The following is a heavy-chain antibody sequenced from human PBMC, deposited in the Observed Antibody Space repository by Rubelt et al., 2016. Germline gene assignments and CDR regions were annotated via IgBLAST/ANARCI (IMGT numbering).Heavy chain of an antibody. Sequence: QGLEWMGRIIPILGIANYAQKFQGRVTITADKSTSTAYMELSSLRSEDTAVYYCARESTTIFGVVSSDYWGQGTLVTVSS. J-gene: IGHJ4*02. CDR3: ARESTTIFGVVSSDY. CDR2: IIPILGIA. D-gene: IGHD3-3*01. V-gene: IGHV1-69*04.